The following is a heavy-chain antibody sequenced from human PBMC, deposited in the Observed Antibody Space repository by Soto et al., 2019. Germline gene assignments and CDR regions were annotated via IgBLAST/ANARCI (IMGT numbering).Heavy chain of an antibody. CDR2: IYYSGST. CDR1: GGSISTSSYY. CDR3: ARDYDSSGDY. D-gene: IGHD3-22*01. J-gene: IGHJ4*02. V-gene: IGHV4-39*01. Sequence: QLQLQESGPGLVKPSETLSLTCTVSGGSISTSSYYWGWIRQPPGKGLEWIGSIYYSGSTYYNPSITARDPIPRDTSKNQFSLKLSSVAAADTAVSACARDYDSSGDYWGQGTLVTVSS.